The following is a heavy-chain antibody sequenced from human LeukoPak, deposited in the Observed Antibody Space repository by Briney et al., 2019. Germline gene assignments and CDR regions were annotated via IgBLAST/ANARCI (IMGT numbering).Heavy chain of an antibody. CDR1: GGSFSGYY. CDR3: ARNTKDIVVVPARYAFDI. CDR2: INHSGST. D-gene: IGHD2-2*01. J-gene: IGHJ3*02. V-gene: IGHV4-34*01. Sequence: KPSETLSLTCAVYGGSFSGYYWSWIRQPPGKGLEWIGEINHSGSTNYNPSLKSRVTISVDTSKNQFSLKLSSVTAADTAVYYCARNTKDIVVVPARYAFDIWGQGTMVTVSS.